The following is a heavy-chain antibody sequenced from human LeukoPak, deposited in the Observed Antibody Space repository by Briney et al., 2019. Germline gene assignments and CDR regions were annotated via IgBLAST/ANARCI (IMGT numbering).Heavy chain of an antibody. D-gene: IGHD2-8*01. CDR3: ARDAVSYYYGMGV. CDR1: GFTFSSYW. J-gene: IGHJ6*02. Sequence: GGSLRLSSAASGFTFSSYWMSCVSQAPGKGLEWVANIKQDGSEKYYVDSVEGRLTMSRDNATNSLYLQMNSLRAEDTAVYYCARDAVSYYYGMGVWGQGTTVTVSS. V-gene: IGHV3-7*01. CDR2: IKQDGSEK.